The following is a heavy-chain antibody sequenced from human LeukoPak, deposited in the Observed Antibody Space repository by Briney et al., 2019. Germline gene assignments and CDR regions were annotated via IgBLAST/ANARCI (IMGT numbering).Heavy chain of an antibody. D-gene: IGHD3-22*01. V-gene: IGHV3-23*01. Sequence: GGSLRLSCAASGFTFSLFAMHWVRQAPGKGLEWVSAISGSGGATYHADADSVKGRFTISRDNSKNALYLEINNLRAEDTAVYYCAKDGYNYDSSGHFDYWGQGTLVTVSS. J-gene: IGHJ4*02. CDR3: AKDGYNYDSSGHFDY. CDR2: ISGSGGAT. CDR1: GFTFSLFA.